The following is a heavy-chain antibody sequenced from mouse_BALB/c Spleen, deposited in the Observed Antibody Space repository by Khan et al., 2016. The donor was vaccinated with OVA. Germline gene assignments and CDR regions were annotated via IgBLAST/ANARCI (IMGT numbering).Heavy chain of an antibody. V-gene: IGHV3-8*02. Sequence: EVQLQESGPSLVKPSQTLSLTCSVTGDSITSGYWSWIRKFPGNKLEYMGYMIYSGNTYYNPSLKSRISITRHTSKNQYYLQLNSVTTEDTDTCYCARSTYRYAFAYWGQGTLVTVSA. CDR2: MIYSGNT. CDR1: GDSITSGY. J-gene: IGHJ3*01. CDR3: ARSTYRYAFAY. D-gene: IGHD2-14*01.